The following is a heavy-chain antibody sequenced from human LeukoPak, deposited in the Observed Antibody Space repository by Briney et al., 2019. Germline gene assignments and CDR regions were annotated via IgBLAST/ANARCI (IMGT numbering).Heavy chain of an antibody. V-gene: IGHV4-39*07. Sequence: SETLSLTCTVSGGSISSSSYYWGWIRQPPGKGLEWIGSIYYSGSTYYNPSLKSRVTISVDTSKNQFSLKLSSVTAADTAVYYCARTTMVRGTYYMDVWGKGTTVTISS. CDR2: IYYSGST. CDR1: GGSISSSSYY. D-gene: IGHD3-10*01. CDR3: ARTTMVRGTYYMDV. J-gene: IGHJ6*03.